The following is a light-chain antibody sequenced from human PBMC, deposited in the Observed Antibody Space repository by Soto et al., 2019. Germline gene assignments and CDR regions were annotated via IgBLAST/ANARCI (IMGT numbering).Light chain of an antibody. CDR1: QSVTTRY. Sequence: PGEEATLSCRASQSVTTRYLAWYQQKPGQATRLLMYGASNRATGIPDRFSGGGSGTDLTITISSLEPEDCEVYDCQQRSNWPITFGQGTRLEIK. CDR3: QQRSNWPIT. J-gene: IGKJ5*01. CDR2: GAS. V-gene: IGKV3D-20*02.